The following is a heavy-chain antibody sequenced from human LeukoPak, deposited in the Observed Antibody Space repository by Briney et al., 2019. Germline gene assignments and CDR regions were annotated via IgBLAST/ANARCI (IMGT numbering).Heavy chain of an antibody. Sequence: GGSLRLSCAASGFTFSIYAMSWVRQAPGKGLEWVSAISGSGGTAYYADSVKGRFTISRDNSKNTLYLQMNSLRAEDTAVYYCAKVVRIVATTVDYWGQGTLVTVSS. V-gene: IGHV3-23*01. J-gene: IGHJ4*02. CDR3: AKVVRIVATTVDY. CDR2: ISGSGGTA. CDR1: GFTFSIYA. D-gene: IGHD5-12*01.